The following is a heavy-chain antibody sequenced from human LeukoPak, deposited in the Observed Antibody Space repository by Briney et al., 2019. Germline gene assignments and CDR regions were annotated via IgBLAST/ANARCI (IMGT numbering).Heavy chain of an antibody. V-gene: IGHV4-59*01. CDR3: ARDRVDTGSFDS. CDR1: GGSISSYY. J-gene: IGHJ5*01. D-gene: IGHD5-18*01. Sequence: SETLSLTCTVSGGSISSYYWSWIRQSPGKGLEWIGYIFYGGNTNYNPSLKSRVTISVDTSKNQFSLKLTSVTAGDTGVYYCARDRVDTGSFDSWGQGTLVTVSS. CDR2: IFYGGNT.